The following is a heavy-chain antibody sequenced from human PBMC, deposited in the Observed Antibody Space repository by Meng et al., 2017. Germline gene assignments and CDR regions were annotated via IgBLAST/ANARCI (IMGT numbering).Heavy chain of an antibody. CDR2: INAGNGNR. CDR1: GYTFNSYA. Sequence: VQAGAEGTEPVAPVKVPCQASGYTFNSYAMLWVRQAPGQRLGWVGWINAGNGNRKCSQKFQARVTIARVSSESTDYLLLSRLRSEDTAVSDFESDRSRLSTVTLSFDPWGQGTLVTVSS. V-gene: IGHV1-3*01. CDR3: ESDRSRLSTVTLSFDP. J-gene: IGHJ5*02. D-gene: IGHD4-17*01.